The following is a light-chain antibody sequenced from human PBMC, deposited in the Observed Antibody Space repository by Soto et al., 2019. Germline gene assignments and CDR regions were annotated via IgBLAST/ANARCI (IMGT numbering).Light chain of an antibody. J-gene: IGKJ2*01. Sequence: EIVMTQSPATLSVSPGERAALSCRASQSVSNNFAWYQQNPGQAPRLLIYGASTRATGIPARFSGSGSGTDFTLTISSQQSEDLAVSYCQQSNNWPYTFGQGTKLEIK. CDR1: QSVSNN. V-gene: IGKV3-15*01. CDR2: GAS. CDR3: QQSNNWPYT.